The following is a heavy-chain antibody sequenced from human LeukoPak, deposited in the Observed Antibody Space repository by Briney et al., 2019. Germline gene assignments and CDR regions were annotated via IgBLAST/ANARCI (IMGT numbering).Heavy chain of an antibody. J-gene: IGHJ4*02. CDR2: IKHDGSEK. Sequence: GGSLRLSCAASGFTFSNYWMNWIRQAPGKGLEWVANIKHDGSEKYYVDSVKGRFTISRDNPKNTLYLQMNSLRAEDTAVYFCAKRGVVIRVILVGFHKEAYYFDSWGQGALVTVSS. D-gene: IGHD3-22*01. V-gene: IGHV3-7*03. CDR3: AKRGVVIRVILVGFHKEAYYFDS. CDR1: GFTFSNYW.